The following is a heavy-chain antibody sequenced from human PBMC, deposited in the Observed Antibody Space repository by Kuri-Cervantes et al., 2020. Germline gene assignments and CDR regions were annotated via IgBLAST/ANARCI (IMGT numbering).Heavy chain of an antibody. Sequence: GGSLRLSCAASGFTFSSYSMNWVRQAPGKGLEWVSYISSSSSTIYYADSVKGRFTISRDNSKNTLYLQMNSLRAEDTAVYYCARDSPENYGMDVWGQGTTVTVSS. D-gene: IGHD1-14*01. J-gene: IGHJ6*02. V-gene: IGHV3-48*01. CDR1: GFTFSSYS. CDR2: ISSSSSTI. CDR3: ARDSPENYGMDV.